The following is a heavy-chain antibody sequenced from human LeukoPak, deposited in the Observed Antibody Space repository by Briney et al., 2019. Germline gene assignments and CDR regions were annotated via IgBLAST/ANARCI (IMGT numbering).Heavy chain of an antibody. Sequence: SQTLSLTCAISGDSVSSNSAAWNWIRQSPSRGLEWLGRTYYRSKWYNDYAVSVKSRITINPDTSKNQFSLQLNSVTPEDTAVYYCARDSWMVRGVRFWTHYNWFDPWGQGTLVTVSS. D-gene: IGHD3-10*01. V-gene: IGHV6-1*01. J-gene: IGHJ5*02. CDR1: GDSVSSNSAA. CDR3: ARDSWMVRGVRFWTHYNWFDP. CDR2: TYYRSKWYN.